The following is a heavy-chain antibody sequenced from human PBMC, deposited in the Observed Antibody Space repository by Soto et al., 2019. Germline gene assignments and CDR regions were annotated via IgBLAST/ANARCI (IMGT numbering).Heavy chain of an antibody. CDR2: IDPSDSYT. V-gene: IGHV5-10-1*01. CDR1: GYSFTSYW. J-gene: IGHJ3*02. Sequence: GVCLKSSGNGSGYSFTSYWISWVRQMPGKGLEWMGRIDPSDSYTNYSPSFQGHVTISADKSISTAYLQWSSLKASDTAMYYCASSGWFGELWRSGGAFDIWGHVTMVT. D-gene: IGHD3-10*01. CDR3: ASSGWFGELWRSGGAFDI.